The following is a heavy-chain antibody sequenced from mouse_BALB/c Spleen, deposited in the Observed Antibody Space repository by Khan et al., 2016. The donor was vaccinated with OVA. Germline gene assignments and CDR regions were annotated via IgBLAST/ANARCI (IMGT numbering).Heavy chain of an antibody. D-gene: IGHD1-1*01. J-gene: IGHJ2*01. CDR2: INPHFGET. Sequence: VQLKQSGPELVKPGASVKISCKASGYSFTGYFMHWVMQSHGKSLEWIGRINPHFGETFYNQKFVGKATLTVDESSSTAHMERRSLASEDSAVYYCARIYGSDFDYWGQGTTLTVSS. V-gene: IGHV1-20*02. CDR3: ARIYGSDFDY. CDR1: GYSFTGYF.